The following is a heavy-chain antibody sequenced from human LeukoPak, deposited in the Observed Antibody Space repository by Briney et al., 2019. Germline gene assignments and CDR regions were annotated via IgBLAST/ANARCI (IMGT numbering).Heavy chain of an antibody. CDR2: INPNTGAT. D-gene: IGHD1-7*01. J-gene: IGHJ5*02. V-gene: IGHV1-2*06. CDR3: ARDLWNYHVDWFDP. CDR1: GYTFTSYY. Sequence: ASVKVSCKASGYTFTSYYIHWVRQTPGQGLEWMGRINPNTGATNSAQKFQGRVTMTRDTSITTAYLELSRLRSADTAVYYCARDLWNYHVDWFDPWGQGTLVTVSS.